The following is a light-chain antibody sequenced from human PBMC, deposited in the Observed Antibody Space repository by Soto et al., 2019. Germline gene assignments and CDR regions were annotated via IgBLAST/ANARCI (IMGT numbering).Light chain of an antibody. Sequence: QSVLTQPPSLSGAPGQRVTISCTGSSSNIGAGYDVHWYQQLPGTAPKLLIYTNNNRPSGVPDRFSGSKSGTSASLAISGLQAEDEADSYCQSYDSSLSGSYVFGTGTKLTVL. CDR2: TNN. J-gene: IGLJ1*01. CDR3: QSYDSSLSGSYV. CDR1: SSNIGAGYD. V-gene: IGLV1-40*01.